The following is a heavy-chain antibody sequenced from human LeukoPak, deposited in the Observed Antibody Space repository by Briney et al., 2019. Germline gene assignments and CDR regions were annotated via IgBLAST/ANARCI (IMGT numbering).Heavy chain of an antibody. CDR2: LFDSVNT. D-gene: IGHD5-18*01. V-gene: IGHV4-59*11. Sequence: SETLSLTCTVSGGSISSHYWSWIRQPPGKGLEWIAYLFDSVNTKDNPSLQSRLTLAADTSKNQFSLRLSSVTAADTAVYYCATIKRGSIFGYFDFWGQGIKVTVSS. J-gene: IGHJ4*02. CDR1: GGSISSHY. CDR3: ATIKRGSIFGYFDF.